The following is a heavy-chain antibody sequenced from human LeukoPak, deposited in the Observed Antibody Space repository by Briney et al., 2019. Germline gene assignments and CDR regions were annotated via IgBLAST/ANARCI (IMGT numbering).Heavy chain of an antibody. CDR1: GFTFSASN. J-gene: IGHJ3*02. D-gene: IGHD2/OR15-2a*01. Sequence: PGGSLRLSCAASGFTFSASNMNWVRQAPGKGLEWVSSISLTSNDIYYAAPVRGRFIISRDNAKNLLSLQMNSLRAEDTALYYCARGDTSLQRNDALDIWGQGTMVSVSS. CDR2: ISLTSNDI. CDR3: ARGDTSLQRNDALDI. V-gene: IGHV3-21*01.